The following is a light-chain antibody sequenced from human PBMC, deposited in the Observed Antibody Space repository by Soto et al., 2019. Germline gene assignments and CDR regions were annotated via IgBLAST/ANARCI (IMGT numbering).Light chain of an antibody. V-gene: IGLV1-40*01. CDR1: SSNIGAGYD. J-gene: IGLJ2*01. CDR2: GNN. Sequence: QSVLTRAPSVSGAPGQRVTISCTGSSSNIGAGYDVHWYQQLPGTAPKLLIYGNNNRPSGVPDRFSGSKSGTSASLAITGLQPEDEADYYCQSYDRSMSGAVFGGGTKLTVL. CDR3: QSYDRSMSGAV.